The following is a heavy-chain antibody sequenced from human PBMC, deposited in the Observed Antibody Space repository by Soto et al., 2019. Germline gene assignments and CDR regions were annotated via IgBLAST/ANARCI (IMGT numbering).Heavy chain of an antibody. V-gene: IGHV3-48*02. CDR3: VRDRVMGPADFYYGMDV. D-gene: IGHD2-8*01. Sequence: EMQLVESGGGLVQPGGSLRLSCVASGFTFSSYSMNWVRQAPGKGLKWVSYISDSSSFTYYANSVKGRFTISSDKVKNALLLQMNGMRDEYTALGYCVRDRVMGPADFYYGMDVWGQGTTVTGSS. J-gene: IGHJ6*02. CDR1: GFTFSSYS. CDR2: ISDSSSFT.